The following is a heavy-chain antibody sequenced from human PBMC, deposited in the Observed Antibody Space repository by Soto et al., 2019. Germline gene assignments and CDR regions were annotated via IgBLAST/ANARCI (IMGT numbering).Heavy chain of an antibody. Sequence: XSVKVSCNASGYPFTGYFMDWVRQAPGQGLEWMGWINPKTGVTNYAQKFQGRVTMTRDTSISTAYMELGRLRSDDTAMYYCARDLRSGYDTFFDYWGQGTQVTVSS. J-gene: IGHJ4*02. CDR1: GYPFTGYF. V-gene: IGHV1-2*02. D-gene: IGHD5-12*01. CDR2: INPKTGVT. CDR3: ARDLRSGYDTFFDY.